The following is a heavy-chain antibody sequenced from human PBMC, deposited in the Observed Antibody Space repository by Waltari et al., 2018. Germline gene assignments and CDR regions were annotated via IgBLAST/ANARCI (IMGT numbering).Heavy chain of an antibody. CDR2: IWYDGRYE. Sequence: QVQLVESGGGVVQPGRSLRLSCAASGFDFRGYVMHWVRQAPGKGLVWVAVIWYDGRYEYYADSVKGRFTISRDNSKDTLYLQMNSLRAEDTAVYYCARDFASTYFFDYWGQGTLVTVSS. CDR3: ARDFASTYFFDY. CDR1: GFDFRGYV. J-gene: IGHJ4*02. V-gene: IGHV3-33*01.